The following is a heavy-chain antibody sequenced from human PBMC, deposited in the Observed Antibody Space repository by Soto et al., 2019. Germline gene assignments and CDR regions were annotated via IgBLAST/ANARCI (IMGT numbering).Heavy chain of an antibody. CDR3: AKEGGLSGSYYISSSYYFDY. CDR1: GFTFSSYG. V-gene: IGHV3-30*18. Sequence: QVELVESRGGVVQPGRSLRLSCVASGFTFSSYGMHWVRQAPGKGLEWVAIISYDGSNTYYADSVKGRFTISRDNSKNTLYLQLNSLRAEDTSVYYCAKEGGLSGSYYISSSYYFDYWGQGTPVTVSS. CDR2: ISYDGSNT. D-gene: IGHD1-26*01. J-gene: IGHJ4*02.